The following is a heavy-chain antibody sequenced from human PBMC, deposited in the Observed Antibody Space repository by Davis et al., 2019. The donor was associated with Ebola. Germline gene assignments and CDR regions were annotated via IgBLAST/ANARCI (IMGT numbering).Heavy chain of an antibody. CDR1: GYTFTSYG. V-gene: IGHV1-69*13. D-gene: IGHD2-2*02. Sequence: SVKVSCKASGYTFTSYGISWVRQAPGQGLEWMGGIIPIFGTANYAQKFQGRVTITADESTSTAYMELSSLRSEDTAVYYCALVVVPAAIPGRGHYYYYMDVWGKGTTVTVSS. J-gene: IGHJ6*03. CDR3: ALVVVPAAIPGRGHYYYYMDV. CDR2: IIPIFGTA.